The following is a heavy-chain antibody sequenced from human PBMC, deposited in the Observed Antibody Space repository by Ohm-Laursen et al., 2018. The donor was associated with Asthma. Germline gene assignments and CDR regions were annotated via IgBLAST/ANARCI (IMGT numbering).Heavy chain of an antibody. CDR2: IYSTGST. D-gene: IGHD1-26*01. CDR1: GASFSTYY. CDR3: AREGSGPYYYYYYGMDV. V-gene: IGHV4-59*01. J-gene: IGHJ6*02. Sequence: GTLSLTCTLSGASFSTYYWGWIRQPPGKGLEWIGYIYSTGSTNYNPSLESRVTISIDTSTNQFSLKLSSVTAADTAVYYCAREGSGPYYYYYYGMDVWGQGTTVTVSS.